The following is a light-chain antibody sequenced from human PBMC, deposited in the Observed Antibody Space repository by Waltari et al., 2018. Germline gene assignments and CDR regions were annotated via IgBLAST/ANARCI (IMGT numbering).Light chain of an antibody. CDR2: DVS. Sequence: PGERATLSCRASQSVNSYLAWYQQKPGQAPRLLIYDVSNRSTGIPARFSGSVSGTDFTLTISSLEPEDFAVYYCQQRSNWPPIFTFGPGTKVDIK. CDR1: QSVNSY. CDR3: QQRSNWPPIFT. J-gene: IGKJ3*01. V-gene: IGKV3-11*01.